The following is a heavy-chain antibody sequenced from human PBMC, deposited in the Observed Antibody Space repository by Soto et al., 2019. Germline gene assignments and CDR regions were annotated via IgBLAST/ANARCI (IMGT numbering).Heavy chain of an antibody. CDR2: IDPSDSYT. J-gene: IGHJ5*02. Sequence: GESLKISCKGSGYSFTSYWISWVRQMPGKGLEWMGRIDPSDSYTNYSPSFQGHVTISADKSISTAYLQWSSLKASDTAMYYCARRYCSNTSCYMDNWFDPWGQGTLVTVSS. D-gene: IGHD2-2*02. CDR1: GYSFTSYW. CDR3: ARRYCSNTSCYMDNWFDP. V-gene: IGHV5-10-1*01.